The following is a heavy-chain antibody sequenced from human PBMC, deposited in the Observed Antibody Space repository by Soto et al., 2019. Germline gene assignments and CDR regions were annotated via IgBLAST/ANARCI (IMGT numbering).Heavy chain of an antibody. D-gene: IGHD3-3*01. CDR1: GGSISSGGYY. CDR2: IYYSGST. Sequence: QVQLQESGPGLVKPSQTLSLTCTVSGGSISSGGYYWSWIRQHPGKGLEWIGYIYYSGSTYYNPSLKSRVTISVDTSKNQFSRKLSSVTAADTAVYYCARVERITIFGVGTRTFDYLGQGTLVTVSS. J-gene: IGHJ4*02. CDR3: ARVERITIFGVGTRTFDY. V-gene: IGHV4-31*03.